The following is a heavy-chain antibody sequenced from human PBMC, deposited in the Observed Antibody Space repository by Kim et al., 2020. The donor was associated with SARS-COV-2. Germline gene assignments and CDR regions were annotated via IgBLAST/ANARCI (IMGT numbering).Heavy chain of an antibody. D-gene: IGHD3-10*01. V-gene: IGHV3-33*06. J-gene: IGHJ6*02. CDR1: GFTFSSYG. Sequence: GGSLRLSCAASGFTFSSYGMHWVRQAPGKGLEWVAVIWYDGSNKYYADSVKSRFTISRDNSKNTLYLQMNSLRAEDTAVYYCAKDAGFDYYGSGARYGMDVWGQGTTVTVSS. CDR3: AKDAGFDYYGSGARYGMDV. CDR2: IWYDGSNK.